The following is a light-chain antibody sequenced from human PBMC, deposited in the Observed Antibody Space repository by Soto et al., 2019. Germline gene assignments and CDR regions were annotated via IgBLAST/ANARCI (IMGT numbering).Light chain of an antibody. CDR3: QQYDNWPLT. J-gene: IGKJ4*01. CDR2: DAS. CDR1: QSVSSK. V-gene: IGKV3-15*01. Sequence: EVVMTQSPATLSVSPGERATLSCRASQSVSSKLARYQQKPGQAPRLLIYDASTRATGIPARFSGSGSGTEFTLTISSLQSEDFEVYYCQQYDNWPLTFGGGAKVEIK.